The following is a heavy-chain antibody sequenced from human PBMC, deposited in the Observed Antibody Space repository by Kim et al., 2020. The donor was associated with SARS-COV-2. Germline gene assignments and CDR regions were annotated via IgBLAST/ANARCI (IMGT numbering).Heavy chain of an antibody. CDR1: GFSFGDYA. CDR3: TTLAPPITMVRGADLGY. V-gene: IGHV3-49*03. Sequence: GGSLRLSCTASGFSFGDYAMNWFRQAPGKGLEWVGFIRGKAYGGTTEYAASVKGRFTISRDDSKSIAYLQMNSLKTEDTAVYYCTTLAPPITMVRGADLGYWGQGTLVTVSS. D-gene: IGHD3-10*01. CDR2: IRGKAYGGTT. J-gene: IGHJ4*02.